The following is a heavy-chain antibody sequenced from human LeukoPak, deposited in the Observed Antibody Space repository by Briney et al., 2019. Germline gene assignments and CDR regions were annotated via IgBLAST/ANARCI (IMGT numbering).Heavy chain of an antibody. D-gene: IGHD3-22*01. CDR2: IYYSGST. J-gene: IGHJ3*02. CDR1: GGSISSSSYY. CDR3: ARRSEYYYDSSGYYLDAFDI. Sequence: SETLSLTCTVSGGSISSSSYYWGWIRQPPGKGLEWIGSIYYSGSTYYNPSLKSRVTISVDTSKNQFSLKLSSVTAADTAVYYCARRSEYYYDSSGYYLDAFDIWGQGTMVTVSS. V-gene: IGHV4-39*01.